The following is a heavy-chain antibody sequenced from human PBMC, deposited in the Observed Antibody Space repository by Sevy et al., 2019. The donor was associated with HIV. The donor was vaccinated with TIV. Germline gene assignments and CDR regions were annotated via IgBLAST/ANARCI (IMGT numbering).Heavy chain of an antibody. CDR3: AGDRRTLNYYASSGYNYYFDY. CDR2: ITSSSDYI. Sequence: GGSLRLSCAASGFTFSNYNMNWVRQAPGKGLEWVSSITSSSDYIYDADSVKDRFTISRDNAKNSLYLQMNSLRAEDTAVYYCAGDRRTLNYYASSGYNYYFDYWGQGTLVTVSS. V-gene: IGHV3-21*01. J-gene: IGHJ4*02. CDR1: GFTFSNYN. D-gene: IGHD3-22*01.